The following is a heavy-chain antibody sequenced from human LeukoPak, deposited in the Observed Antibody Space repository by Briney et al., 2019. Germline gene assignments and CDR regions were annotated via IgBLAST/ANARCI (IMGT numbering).Heavy chain of an antibody. Sequence: GASVKVSCKASGYTFTGYYIHWVRQAPGQGLEWMGWINPNSRGTNYARKFQGRVTMTRDTSISTAYMELSSLTSDDTAVYYCARDPAQSYYTDVWGIGTTVTVSS. J-gene: IGHJ6*03. CDR3: ARDPAQSYYTDV. V-gene: IGHV1-2*02. CDR1: GYTFTGYY. CDR2: INPNSRGT.